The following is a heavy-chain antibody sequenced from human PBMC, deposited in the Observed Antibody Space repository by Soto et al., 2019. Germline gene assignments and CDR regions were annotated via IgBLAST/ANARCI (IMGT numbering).Heavy chain of an antibody. V-gene: IGHV3-23*01. Sequence: GGSLRLSCAASGFTFSSYAMSWVRQAPGKGLEWVSAISGSGGSTYYADSVKGRFTISRDNSKNTLYLQMNSLRVEDTAVYYCAKVTWFGESPDYWGQGTQVTVSS. CDR2: ISGSGGST. D-gene: IGHD3-10*01. CDR3: AKVTWFGESPDY. CDR1: GFTFSSYA. J-gene: IGHJ4*02.